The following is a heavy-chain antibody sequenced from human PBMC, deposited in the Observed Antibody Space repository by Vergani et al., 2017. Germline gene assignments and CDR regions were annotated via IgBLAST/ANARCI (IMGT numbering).Heavy chain of an antibody. V-gene: IGHV3-30*02. J-gene: IGHJ6*02. CDR1: GFTFSSYG. D-gene: IGHD2-2*01. CDR2: IRYDGSNK. Sequence: QVQLVESGGGVVQPGGSLRLSCAASGFTFSSYGMHWVRQAPGKVLEWVAFIRYDGSNKYYADSVKGRFTISRDNSKNTLYLQMNSLRAEDTAVYYCAKLGRSSTSCYESYYYGMDVWGQGTTVTVSS. CDR3: AKLGRSSTSCYESYYYGMDV.